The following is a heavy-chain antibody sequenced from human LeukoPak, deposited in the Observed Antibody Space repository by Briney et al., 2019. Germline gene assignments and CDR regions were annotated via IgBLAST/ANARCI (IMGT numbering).Heavy chain of an antibody. D-gene: IGHD4-23*01. Sequence: GGSLRLSCAASGFTFSDYYMSWIRQAPGKGLEWVAVISYDGSNKYCADSVKGRFTISRDNSKNTLYLQMNSLRAEDTAVYYCAKDLCSTVVTPLCWYFDLWGRGTLVTVSS. J-gene: IGHJ2*01. CDR3: AKDLCSTVVTPLCWYFDL. CDR1: GFTFSDYY. V-gene: IGHV3-30*18. CDR2: ISYDGSNK.